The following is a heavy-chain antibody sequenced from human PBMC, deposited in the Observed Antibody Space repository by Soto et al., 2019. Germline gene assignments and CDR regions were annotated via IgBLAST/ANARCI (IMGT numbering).Heavy chain of an antibody. CDR1: GFTFRSYA. CDR3: AREGDSSGYIGYYFDY. Sequence: QPGGSLRLSCAASGFTFRSYAIHWVRQAPGKGLEWVAVISYDGSNKYYADSVKGRFTISRDNSKDTLYLQMNSLRAEDTAVYYCAREGDSSGYIGYYFDYWGQGTLVTVSS. V-gene: IGHV3-30-3*01. CDR2: ISYDGSNK. D-gene: IGHD3-22*01. J-gene: IGHJ4*02.